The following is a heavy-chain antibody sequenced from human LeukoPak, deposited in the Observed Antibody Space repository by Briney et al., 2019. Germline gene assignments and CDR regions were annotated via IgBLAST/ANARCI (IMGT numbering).Heavy chain of an antibody. CDR2: ISGSGGST. CDR3: ARGGYSGSGNYFDY. J-gene: IGHJ4*02. V-gene: IGHV3-23*01. Sequence: RPGGSLRLSCAASGFTFSSYAMSWVRQAPGKGLEWVSAISGSGGSTYYADSVKGRFTISGDNSKNTLYLQMNSLRAEDTAVYYCARGGYSGSGNYFDYWGQGTLVTVSS. D-gene: IGHD3-10*01. CDR1: GFTFSSYA.